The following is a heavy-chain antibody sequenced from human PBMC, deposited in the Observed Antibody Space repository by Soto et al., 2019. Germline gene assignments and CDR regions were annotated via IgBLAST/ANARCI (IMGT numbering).Heavy chain of an antibody. Sequence: GASVKVSCKAFGGTFSSYAISWVRQAPGQGLEWMGGIIPIFGTANYAQKFQGRVTITADESTGTAYMELSSLRSEDTAVYYCARDLGYYDSSGYYRFDPWGQGTLVTVSS. CDR2: IIPIFGTA. D-gene: IGHD3-22*01. J-gene: IGHJ5*02. CDR3: ARDLGYYDSSGYYRFDP. CDR1: GGTFSSYA. V-gene: IGHV1-69*13.